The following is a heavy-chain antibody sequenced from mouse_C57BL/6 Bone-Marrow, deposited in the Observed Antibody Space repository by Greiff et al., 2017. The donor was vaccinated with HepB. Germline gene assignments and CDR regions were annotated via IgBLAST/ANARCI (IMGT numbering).Heavy chain of an antibody. J-gene: IGHJ2*01. CDR1: GYTFTSYW. CDR2: IDPSDSYT. Sequence: QVQLQQPGAELVRPGTSVKLSCKASGYTFTSYWMHWVKQRPRQGLEWIGVIDPSDSYTNYNQKFKGKATLTVDTSSSTAYMQLSSLTSEDSAVYYCASVYGSYFDYWGQGTTLTVSS. CDR3: ASVYGSYFDY. D-gene: IGHD1-1*01. V-gene: IGHV1-59*01.